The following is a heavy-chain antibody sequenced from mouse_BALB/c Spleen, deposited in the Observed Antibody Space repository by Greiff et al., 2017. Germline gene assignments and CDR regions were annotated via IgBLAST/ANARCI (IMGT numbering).Heavy chain of an antibody. Sequence: VKLQESGAELARPGASVKMSCKASGYTFTSYTMHWVKQRPGQGLEWIGYINPSSGYTNYNQKFKDKSTLTADKSSSTAYMQLSSLTSEDSAVYYCARRGGTTVVDGYFDVWGAGTTVTVSS. J-gene: IGHJ1*01. CDR1: GYTFTSYT. CDR3: ARRGGTTVVDGYFDV. CDR2: INPSSGYT. V-gene: IGHV1-4*01. D-gene: IGHD1-1*01.